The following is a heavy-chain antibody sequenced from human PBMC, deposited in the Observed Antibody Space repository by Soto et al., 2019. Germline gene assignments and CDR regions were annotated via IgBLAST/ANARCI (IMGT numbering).Heavy chain of an antibody. V-gene: IGHV4-59*08. CDR3: ARQVPYYYGSGSYYPNWFDP. J-gene: IGHJ5*02. Sequence: PSETLSLTCTVSGGSISSYYWSWIRQPPGKGLEWIGYIYYSGSTNYNPSLKSRVTISVDTSKNQFSLKLSSVTAADTAVYYCARQVPYYYGSGSYYPNWFDPWGQGTLVTVSS. CDR2: IYYSGST. D-gene: IGHD3-10*01. CDR1: GGSISSYY.